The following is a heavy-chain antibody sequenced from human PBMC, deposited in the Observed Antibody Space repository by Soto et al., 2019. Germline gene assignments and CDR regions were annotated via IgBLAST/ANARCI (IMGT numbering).Heavy chain of an antibody. CDR3: ARKDKSGYFNWFDP. Sequence: GESLKISCRTSGYRFTSYWIALVRQMPGKGLEWMGIIFPSDSDTRYSPSFQGQVTISADRSTSTVFLQWASLKASDTAVYFCARKDKSGYFNWFDPWGQGTLVTVSS. D-gene: IGHD3-22*01. J-gene: IGHJ5*02. CDR1: GYRFTSYW. V-gene: IGHV5-51*01. CDR2: IFPSDSDT.